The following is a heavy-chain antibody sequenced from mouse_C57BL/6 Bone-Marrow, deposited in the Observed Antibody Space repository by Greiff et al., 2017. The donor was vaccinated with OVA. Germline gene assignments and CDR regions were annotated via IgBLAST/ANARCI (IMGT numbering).Heavy chain of an antibody. D-gene: IGHD2-10*01. V-gene: IGHV5-6*01. CDR3: ASSYSLYYFDY. CDR1: GFTFSSYG. CDR2: ISSGGSYT. Sequence: EVKLMESGGDLVKPGGSLKLSCAASGFTFSSYGMSWVRQTPDKRLEWVATISSGGSYTYYPDSVKGRFTISRDNAKNTLYLQMSSLKSEDTAMYYCASSYSLYYFDYWGQVTTLTVSS. J-gene: IGHJ2*01.